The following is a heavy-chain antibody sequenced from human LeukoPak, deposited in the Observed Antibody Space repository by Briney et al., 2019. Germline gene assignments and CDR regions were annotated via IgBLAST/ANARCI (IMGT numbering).Heavy chain of an antibody. V-gene: IGHV4-38-2*01. D-gene: IGHD3-3*01. J-gene: IGHJ5*02. CDR3: ARRKDFWSGYYS. CDR1: GYSISSGYY. CDR2: IYHSGST. Sequence: SETLSLTCAVSGYSISSGYYWDWIRQPPGKGLEWIGSIYHSGSTYYNPSLKSRVTISVDTSKNQFSLKLSSVTAADTAVYYCARRKDFWSGYYSWGQGTLVTVSS.